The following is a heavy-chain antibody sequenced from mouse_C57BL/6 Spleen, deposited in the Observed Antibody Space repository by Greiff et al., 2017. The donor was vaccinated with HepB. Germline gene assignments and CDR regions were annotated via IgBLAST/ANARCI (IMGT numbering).Heavy chain of an antibody. D-gene: IGHD1-1*01. V-gene: IGHV1-50*01. CDR2: IDPSDSYP. CDR3: ARRGRGSSYNAMDY. J-gene: IGHJ4*01. Sequence: QVQLQQPGAELVKPGASVKLSCKASGYTFTSYWMQWVKQRPGQGLEWIGEIDPSDSYPNYNQKFKGKATLTVDTSSSTAYMQLSSLTSEDSAVYYCARRGRGSSYNAMDYWGQGTSVTVSS. CDR1: GYTFTSYW.